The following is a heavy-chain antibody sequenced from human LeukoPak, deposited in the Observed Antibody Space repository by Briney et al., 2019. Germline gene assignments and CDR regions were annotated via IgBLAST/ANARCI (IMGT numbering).Heavy chain of an antibody. J-gene: IGHJ6*02. CDR1: GYTFTSYD. Sequence: ASVTVSCKAAGYTFTSYDINWVRQATGQGLEWMGWMNPNSGDTGYAQKFQGRVTMTRNTSISTAYMELSSLRSEDTAVYYCARRSPDDSPLRYFNWLSNHYYYYGMDVWGQGTTVTVSS. D-gene: IGHD3-9*01. V-gene: IGHV1-8*01. CDR3: ARRSPDDSPLRYFNWLSNHYYYYGMDV. CDR2: MNPNSGDT.